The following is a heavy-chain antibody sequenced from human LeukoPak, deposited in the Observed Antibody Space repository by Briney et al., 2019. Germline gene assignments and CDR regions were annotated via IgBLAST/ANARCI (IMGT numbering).Heavy chain of an antibody. CDR1: GGSISSYY. CDR2: IYTSGST. D-gene: IGHD5-12*01. V-gene: IGHV4-4*07. CDR3: ARVASGYDRLGAFDI. J-gene: IGHJ3*02. Sequence: KPSETLSLTCTVSGGSISSYYWSWIRQPAWKGLEWIGRIYTSGSTNYNPSLKSRVTMSVDTSKNQFSLKLSSVTAADTAVYYCARVASGYDRLGAFDIWGQGTMVTVSS.